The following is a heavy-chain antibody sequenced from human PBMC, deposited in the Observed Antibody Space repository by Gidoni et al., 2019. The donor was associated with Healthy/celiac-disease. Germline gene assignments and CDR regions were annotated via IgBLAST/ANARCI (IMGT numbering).Heavy chain of an antibody. V-gene: IGHV4-34*01. CDR1: GGPFSGYY. CDR3: ARYWIAAAGPRFDP. CDR2: INHCGST. Sequence: QVQLQQWGAGLLKPSETLSLTCAVYGGPFSGYYWSWIRQPPGKGLEWIGEINHCGSTNYNPSLKSRVTISVDTSKNQFSLKLSSVTAADTAVYYCARYWIAAAGPRFDPWGQGTLVTVSS. J-gene: IGHJ5*02. D-gene: IGHD6-13*01.